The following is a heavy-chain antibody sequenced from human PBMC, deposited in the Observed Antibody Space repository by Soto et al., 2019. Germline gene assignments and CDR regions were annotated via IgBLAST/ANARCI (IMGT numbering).Heavy chain of an antibody. V-gene: IGHV3-23*01. Sequence: GGSLRLSCAASGFTFSSYATSWVRQAPGKGLEWVSAISGSGGSTYYADSVKGRFTISRDNSKNTLYPQMNSLRAEDTAVYYCARLPSTGTRAGYFDYWGQGTLVTVSS. J-gene: IGHJ4*02. D-gene: IGHD1-7*01. CDR2: ISGSGGST. CDR1: GFTFSSYA. CDR3: ARLPSTGTRAGYFDY.